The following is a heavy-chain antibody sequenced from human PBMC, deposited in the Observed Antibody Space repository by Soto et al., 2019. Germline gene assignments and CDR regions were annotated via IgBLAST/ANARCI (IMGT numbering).Heavy chain of an antibody. D-gene: IGHD1-26*01. CDR2: ISASGAYK. V-gene: IGHV3-21*02. CDR3: EGERSALPGARDAMDV. Sequence: EVRLVESGGGLVKPGGALRVSCAASGFNFNTYSRNWVRQDPVKGLQWVSFISASGAYKYYADSVRGRFTISRDNAKKSVFLEMNSLTADDTDIYYCEGERSALPGARDAMDVWGQGTTVTVSS. J-gene: IGHJ6*02. CDR1: GFNFNTYS.